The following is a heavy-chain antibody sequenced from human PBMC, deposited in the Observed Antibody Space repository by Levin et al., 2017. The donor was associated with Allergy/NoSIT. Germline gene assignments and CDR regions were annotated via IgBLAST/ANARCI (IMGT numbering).Heavy chain of an antibody. CDR2: INPNSGGT. CDR1: GYTLTGYY. CDR3: ARVTYDGSGAFFN. Sequence: ASVKVSCKASGYTLTGYYMHWVRQAPGQGLEWMGWINPNSGGTNYVQKFQGRVTMTRDTSISTVYMELSSLRSDDTAVYYCARVTYDGSGAFFNWGQGTLVTVSS. V-gene: IGHV1-2*02. D-gene: IGHD3-22*01. J-gene: IGHJ4*02.